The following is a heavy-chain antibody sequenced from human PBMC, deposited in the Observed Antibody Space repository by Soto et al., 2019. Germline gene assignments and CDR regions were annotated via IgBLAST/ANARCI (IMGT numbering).Heavy chain of an antibody. V-gene: IGHV3-23*01. CDR3: AKCMQAYWNYDAHHI. J-gene: IGHJ3*02. Sequence: EVKLLESGGGLVQPGGSLRLSCAASGFTFSIYSMTWVRQAPGKGLEWVANITATGGTTYYADSVKGRFTISRDTSRNTLYLQMNSLRAEDTALYYCAKCMQAYWNYDAHHIWGQGTMVTVSS. D-gene: IGHD1-7*01. CDR1: GFTFSIYS. CDR2: ITATGGTT.